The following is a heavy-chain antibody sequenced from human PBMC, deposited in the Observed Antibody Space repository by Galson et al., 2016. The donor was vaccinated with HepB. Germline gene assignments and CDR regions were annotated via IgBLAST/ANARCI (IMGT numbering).Heavy chain of an antibody. CDR2: FDPEDGET. V-gene: IGHV1-24*01. CDR1: GYTLTELS. Sequence: SVKVSCKVSGYTLTELSMHWVRQAPGKGLEWMRGFDPEDGETIYAQKFQGRVTMTEDTSTDTAYMYLSSLRSEDTALYYCVTADSSGGKAFEIWGQGRMVTVSS. CDR3: VTADSSGGKAFEI. D-gene: IGHD6-19*01. J-gene: IGHJ3*02.